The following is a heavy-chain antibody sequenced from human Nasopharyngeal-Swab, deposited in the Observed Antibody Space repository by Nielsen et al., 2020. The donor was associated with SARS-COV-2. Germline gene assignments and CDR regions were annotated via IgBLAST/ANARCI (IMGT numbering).Heavy chain of an antibody. CDR2: ISAYNGNT. CDR3: ARAMRGSSSWDGFDP. D-gene: IGHD6-13*01. J-gene: IGHJ5*02. Sequence: WVRQAPGQGIEWMGWISAYNGNTNYAQKLQGRVTMTTDTSTSTAYMELRSLRSDDPAVYYCARAMRGSSSWDGFDPWGQGTLVTVSS. V-gene: IGHV1-18*01.